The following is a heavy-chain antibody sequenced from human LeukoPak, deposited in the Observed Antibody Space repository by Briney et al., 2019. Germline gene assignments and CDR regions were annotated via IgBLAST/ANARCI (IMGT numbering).Heavy chain of an antibody. D-gene: IGHD2-2*01. CDR1: GGTFSSYA. CDR3: ARRLDIVVEGSWFDP. V-gene: IGHV1-69*04. CDR2: IIPILGIA. J-gene: IGHJ5*02. Sequence: SVKVSCKASGGTFSSYAISWVRQAPGQGLEWKGRIIPILGIANYAQKFQGRVTITADKSTSTAYMELSSLRSEDTAVYYCARRLDIVVEGSWFDPWGQGTLVTVSS.